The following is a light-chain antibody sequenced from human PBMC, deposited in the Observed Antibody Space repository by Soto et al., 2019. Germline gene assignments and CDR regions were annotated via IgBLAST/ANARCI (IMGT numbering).Light chain of an antibody. V-gene: IGKV3-15*01. CDR2: VAA. J-gene: IGKJ1*01. Sequence: EIVMTQSPATLSVSPGETATLSCRASQSVSSNVAWYQQKPGQAATLLMYVAATRVTGIPPRFSGSGSGTEFTPPISSLQSADFVISYCRHYYNWPPQTFGQGTKVDI. CDR3: RHYYNWPPQT. CDR1: QSVSSN.